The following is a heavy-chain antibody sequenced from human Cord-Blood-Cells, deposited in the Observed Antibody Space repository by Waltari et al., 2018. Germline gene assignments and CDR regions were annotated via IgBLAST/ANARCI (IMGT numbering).Heavy chain of an antibody. V-gene: IGHV4-34*01. D-gene: IGHD5-18*01. J-gene: IGHJ3*02. CDR2: INHSGST. Sequence: WIRQPPGKGLEWIGEINHSGSTNDNPSLKSRVTISVDTSKNQFALKLSSVTAADTAVYYCARRGYSYGYDAFDIWGQGTMVTVSS. CDR3: ARRGYSYGYDAFDI.